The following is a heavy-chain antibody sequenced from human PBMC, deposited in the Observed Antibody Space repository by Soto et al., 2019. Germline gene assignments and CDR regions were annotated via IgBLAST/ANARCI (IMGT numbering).Heavy chain of an antibody. CDR2: IWYDGSNK. CDR1: GFTFSSYG. J-gene: IGHJ6*02. CDR3: ASGWGRISVSMDV. Sequence: QVQLVASGGGVVQPGRSLRLSCAASGFTFSSYGMHWVRQAPGKGLEWVAVIWYDGSNKYYADSVKGRFTISRDNSKNALYLRMNSLSSADTAVYYCASGWGRISVSMDVWGQVSTLTVS. D-gene: IGHD2-15*01. V-gene: IGHV3-33*01.